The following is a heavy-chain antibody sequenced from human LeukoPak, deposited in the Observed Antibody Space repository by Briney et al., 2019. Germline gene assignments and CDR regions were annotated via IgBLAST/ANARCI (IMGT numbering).Heavy chain of an antibody. V-gene: IGHV4-4*07. CDR3: ARDAAAAGTPYYYYYMDV. CDR2: IYTSGST. D-gene: IGHD6-13*01. CDR1: GGSISSYY. J-gene: IGHJ6*03. Sequence: PSETLSLTCTVSGGSISSYYWSWIRRPAGKGLEWIGRIYTSGSTNYNPSLKSRVTMSVDTSKNQFSLKLSSVTAADTAVYYCARDAAAAGTPYYYYYMDVWGKGTTVTVSS.